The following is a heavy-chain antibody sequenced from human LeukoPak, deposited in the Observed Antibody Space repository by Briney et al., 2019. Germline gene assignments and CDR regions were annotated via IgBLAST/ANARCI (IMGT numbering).Heavy chain of an antibody. D-gene: IGHD3-9*01. CDR2: INPNSGGT. Sequence: ASVKVSCKASGYTFTGYYMHWVRQAPGQGLEWMGWINPNSGGTNYAQKFQGRVTMTRDTSISTAYMELSRLRSDDTAVYYCARSYYDILTGYSPFDYWGQGTLVTVSS. J-gene: IGHJ4*02. V-gene: IGHV1-2*02. CDR1: GYTFTGYY. CDR3: ARSYYDILTGYSPFDY.